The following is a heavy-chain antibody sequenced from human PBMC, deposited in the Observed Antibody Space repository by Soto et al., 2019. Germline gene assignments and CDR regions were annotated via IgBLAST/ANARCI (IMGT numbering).Heavy chain of an antibody. J-gene: IGHJ4*02. CDR1: GGSISSYY. CDR2: IYYSGST. D-gene: IGHD2-15*01. Sequence: SETLSLTCTVSGGSISSYYWSRIRQPPGKGLEWIGYIYYSGSTNYNPSLKSRVTISVDTSKNQFSLKLSSVTAADTAVYYCASIYCSGGSCYPDYWGQGTLVTVSS. CDR3: ASIYCSGGSCYPDY. V-gene: IGHV4-59*01.